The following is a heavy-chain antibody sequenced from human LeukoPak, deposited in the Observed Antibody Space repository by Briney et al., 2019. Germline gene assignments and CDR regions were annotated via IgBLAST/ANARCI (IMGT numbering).Heavy chain of an antibody. V-gene: IGHV1-69*05. CDR1: RGTFNNYA. D-gene: IGHD3-16*02. Sequence: SVKVSCKASRGTFNNYAIKWVRQAPGQGFEWMGGIIPPFGTENYPQKFQVRVTVTTDEVTNTAYMELRSLRSDDTAVYYCASAQSGFAGELSSWGQGTLVTVSS. CDR3: ASAQSGFAGELSS. CDR2: IIPPFGTE. J-gene: IGHJ4*02.